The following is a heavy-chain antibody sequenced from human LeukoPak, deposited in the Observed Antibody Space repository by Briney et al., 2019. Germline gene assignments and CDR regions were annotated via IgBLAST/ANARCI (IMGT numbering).Heavy chain of an antibody. D-gene: IGHD1-1*01. J-gene: IGHJ3*02. CDR1: GYTFTHYG. Sequence: GGSLRLSCVISGYTFTHYGFHWVRQAPGKALEWVAYISYNGNNKYEDSVKGRFTISRDNSKNTLHLQMNGLRAEDTAVYYCARDPLDVSRWANAFDIWGQGTTVIVSS. V-gene: IGHV3-30*03. CDR2: ISYNGNNK. CDR3: ARDPLDVSRWANAFDI.